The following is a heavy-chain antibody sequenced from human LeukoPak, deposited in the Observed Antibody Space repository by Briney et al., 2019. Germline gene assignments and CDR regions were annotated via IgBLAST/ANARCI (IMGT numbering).Heavy chain of an antibody. CDR3: ANLPFSSGYYNWFEP. V-gene: IGHV4-38-2*01. D-gene: IGHD3-3*01. J-gene: IGHJ5*02. CDR2: INHRGTT. Sequence: SETLSLTCAVSGYSISSAYYWGWIRQSPGKGLEWIGIINHRGTTFYNPPLTSRVTLSVDTSKNQFSLKLTSVIAADTAVYYCANLPFSSGYYNWFEPWGQGTLVTVSS. CDR1: GYSISSAYY.